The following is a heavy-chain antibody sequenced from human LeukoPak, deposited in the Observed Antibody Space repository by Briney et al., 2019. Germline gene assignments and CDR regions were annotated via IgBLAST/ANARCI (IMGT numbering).Heavy chain of an antibody. D-gene: IGHD6-19*01. J-gene: IGHJ4*02. CDR2: IYHSGST. V-gene: IGHV4-4*02. CDR1: GGSISSSNW. CDR3: ARHLRGWYIPYYFDY. Sequence: PSGTLSLTCAVSGGSISSSNWWSWVRQPPGKGLEWIGEIYHSGSTYYNPSLKNRVTISVDTSKNQFSLKLSSVTVADTAVYYRARHLRGWYIPYYFDYWGQGTLVTVSS.